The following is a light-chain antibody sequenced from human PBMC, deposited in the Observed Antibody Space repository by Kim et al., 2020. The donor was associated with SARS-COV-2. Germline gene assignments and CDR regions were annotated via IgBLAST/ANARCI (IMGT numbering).Light chain of an antibody. V-gene: IGLV3-19*01. CDR3: NSRDGSGVV. J-gene: IGLJ2*01. CDR2: GKN. Sequence: SVPLRQTVRLQSQVCSSRSYSESWNQKNPGQATLLEIYGKNNRPSGIPDRFSGSSSGNTASVTIAGAQAEGEADYYSNSRDGSGVVFGGGTQLTVL. CDR1: SSRSYS.